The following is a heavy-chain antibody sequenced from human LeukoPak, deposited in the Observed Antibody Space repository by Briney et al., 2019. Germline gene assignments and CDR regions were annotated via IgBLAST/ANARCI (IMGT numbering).Heavy chain of an antibody. CDR1: GFTFSSYA. J-gene: IGHJ4*02. CDR2: ISGSGGST. D-gene: IGHD6-13*01. Sequence: GGSLRLSCAASGFTFSSYAMSWVRQAPGKGLEWASAISGSGGSTYYADSVKGRFTISRDNSKNTLYLQMNSLRAEDTAVYYCAKDQAYSSSWYVHAPYYFDYWGQGTLVTVSS. V-gene: IGHV3-23*01. CDR3: AKDQAYSSSWYVHAPYYFDY.